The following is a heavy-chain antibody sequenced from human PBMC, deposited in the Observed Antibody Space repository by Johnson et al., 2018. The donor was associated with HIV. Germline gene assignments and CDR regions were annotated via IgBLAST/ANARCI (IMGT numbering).Heavy chain of an antibody. CDR3: ARVAFGSSYLDVFDI. V-gene: IGHV3-7*02. CDR2: IKEDGSDD. CDR1: GFSFSNYW. D-gene: IGHD3-16*01. Sequence: EVQLVESGGGLVQPGGSLRLSCEASGFSFSNYWMSWVRQAPGKGLEWVANIKEDGSDDYYVDVLKGRFIISRDNSKNTLYLQMNSLRTEDTAVYYCARVAFGSSYLDVFDIWSQGTMVTVSS. J-gene: IGHJ3*02.